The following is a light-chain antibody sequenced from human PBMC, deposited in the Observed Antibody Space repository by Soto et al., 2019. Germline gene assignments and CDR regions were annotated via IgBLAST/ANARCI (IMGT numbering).Light chain of an antibody. V-gene: IGLV1-44*01. Sequence: QSVLTQPPSASGTPGQRVTISCSGSSSNIGGNAVNWYQQLPGTTPKLLIYSNNQRPSGVPDRFSGSKSGTSASLAISGLQFEDEADYNCAAWDDSLSGYVFGTGTKLTVL. CDR3: AAWDDSLSGYV. J-gene: IGLJ1*01. CDR1: SSNIGGNA. CDR2: SNN.